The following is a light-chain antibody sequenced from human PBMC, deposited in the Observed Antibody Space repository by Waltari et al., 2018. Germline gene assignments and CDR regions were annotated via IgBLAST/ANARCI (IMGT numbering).Light chain of an antibody. J-gene: IGKJ4*01. CDR2: KAS. Sequence: DIQMTQSPSTLSASVVDRITITCRARQSISNWLAWYQQKPVKAPKLLIYKASTLESGVPSRFSGSGSGTKFTLTISSLQPDDFATYYCQQYNSYSLLTFGGGTKVEIK. V-gene: IGKV1-5*03. CDR3: QQYNSYSLLT. CDR1: QSISNW.